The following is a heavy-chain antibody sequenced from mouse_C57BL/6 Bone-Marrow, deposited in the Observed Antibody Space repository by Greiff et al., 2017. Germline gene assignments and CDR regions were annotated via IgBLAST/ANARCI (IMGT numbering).Heavy chain of an antibody. CDR1: GYTFTSYG. J-gene: IGHJ3*01. D-gene: IGHD2-5*01. CDR2: IYPRSGTT. V-gene: IGHV1-81*01. CDR3: ARRAHYCSNPDWFAY. Sequence: VQLQQSGAELARPGASVKLSCKASGYTFTSYGISWVKQRTGQGLEWIGEIYPRSGTTYYNEKFKGKATLTADKSSSPAYMELRSLTSEDSAVYFCARRAHYCSNPDWFAYWGQGTLVTVSA.